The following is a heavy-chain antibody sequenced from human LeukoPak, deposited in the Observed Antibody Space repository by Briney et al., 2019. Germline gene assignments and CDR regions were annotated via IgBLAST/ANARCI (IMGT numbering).Heavy chain of an antibody. J-gene: IGHJ4*02. CDR3: ARDLRRASFGGAPLYYFDY. V-gene: IGHV4-31*03. CDR1: GGSISSGGYY. CDR2: IYYSGST. Sequence: PSETLSLTCTVSGGSISSGGYYWNWIRQHPGKGLEWIGYIYYSGSTYYNPSLKSRVTISVDTSKNQFSLKLSSVTAADTAVYYCARDLRRASFGGAPLYYFDYWGQGTLVTVSS. D-gene: IGHD3-10*01.